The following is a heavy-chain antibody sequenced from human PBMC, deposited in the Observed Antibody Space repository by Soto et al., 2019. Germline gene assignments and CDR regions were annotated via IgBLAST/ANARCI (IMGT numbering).Heavy chain of an antibody. Sequence: QVQLVQSGAEVKKPGASVKVSCKASGYTFTSYDINWVRQATGQGLEWMGWMNPNSGNTGYAQKFQGRVTMTRNTSISTAYMERSSLRSEDTAVYYCARGWVAAADTWFDPWGQGTLVTVSS. CDR2: MNPNSGNT. V-gene: IGHV1-8*01. CDR3: ARGWVAAADTWFDP. CDR1: GYTFTSYD. J-gene: IGHJ5*02. D-gene: IGHD6-13*01.